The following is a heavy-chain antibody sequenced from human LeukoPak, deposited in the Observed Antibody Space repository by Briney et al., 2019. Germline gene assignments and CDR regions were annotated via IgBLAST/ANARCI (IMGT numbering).Heavy chain of an antibody. Sequence: PSETLSLTCAVYGGSFSGYYWSWIRQPPGKGLEWIGEINHSGSTNYNPSLKSRVTISVDTSKNQFSLKLSSVTAADTAVYYCARGTDYDFWSGYPYFDYWGQGTLVTVSS. CDR1: GGSFSGYY. J-gene: IGHJ4*02. V-gene: IGHV4-34*01. CDR3: ARGTDYDFWSGYPYFDY. CDR2: INHSGST. D-gene: IGHD3-3*01.